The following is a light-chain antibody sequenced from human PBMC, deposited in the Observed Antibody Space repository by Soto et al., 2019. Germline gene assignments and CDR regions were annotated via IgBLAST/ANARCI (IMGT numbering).Light chain of an antibody. CDR1: QSVSSSY. J-gene: IGKJ1*01. CDR2: GAS. CDR3: QQYGSSLRT. Sequence: DIVMTQTPLSLPVTPGEPASISCRSSQSVSSSYLAWYQQKPGQAPRLLIYGASSRATGIPDRFSGSGSGTDFTLTISRLEPEDFAVYYCQQYGSSLRTFGQGTKVDIK. V-gene: IGKV3-20*01.